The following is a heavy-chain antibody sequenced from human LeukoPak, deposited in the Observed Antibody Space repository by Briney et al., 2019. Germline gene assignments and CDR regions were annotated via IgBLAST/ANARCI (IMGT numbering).Heavy chain of an antibody. CDR2: INPSGGST. V-gene: IGHV1-46*01. D-gene: IGHD2-15*01. CDR1: GYTFTSYY. CDR3: ARDTARYCSGGSCLDY. Sequence: ASVKVSCKASGYTFTSYYMHWVRQALGQGLEWMGIINPSGGSTSYAQKFQGRVTMTRDMSTSTVYMELSSLRSEDTAVYYCARDTARYCSGGSCLDYWGQGTLVTVSS. J-gene: IGHJ4*02.